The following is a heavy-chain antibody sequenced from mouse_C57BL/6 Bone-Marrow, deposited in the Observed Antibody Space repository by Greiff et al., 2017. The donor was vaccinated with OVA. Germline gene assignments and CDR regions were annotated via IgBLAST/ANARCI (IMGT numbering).Heavy chain of an antibody. CDR1: GFTFSSYT. J-gene: IGHJ3*01. CDR3: ARHAGSSPGFAY. V-gene: IGHV5-9*01. Sequence: EVHLVESGGGLVKPGGSLKLSCAASGFTFSSYTMSWVRQTPEKRLEWVATISGGGGNTYYPDRVKGRFTISRDNAKNTLYLQMSSLRYEDTALYYCARHAGSSPGFAYWGQGTLVTVSA. CDR2: ISGGGGNT.